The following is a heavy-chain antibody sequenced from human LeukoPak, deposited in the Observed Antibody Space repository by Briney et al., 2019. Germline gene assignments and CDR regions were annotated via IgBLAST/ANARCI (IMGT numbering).Heavy chain of an antibody. Sequence: GGSLGLSCAASGFTFSSYALNWVRQAPGKGLEWVSYISSSSSTIYYTDSVKGRFTISRDNAKNSLYLQMNSLRDEDTAVYYCARAAADFGRPHYYYYYGMDVWGQGTTVTVSS. CDR3: ARAAADFGRPHYYYYYGMDV. CDR1: GFTFSSYA. D-gene: IGHD6-13*01. CDR2: ISSSSSTI. V-gene: IGHV3-48*02. J-gene: IGHJ6*02.